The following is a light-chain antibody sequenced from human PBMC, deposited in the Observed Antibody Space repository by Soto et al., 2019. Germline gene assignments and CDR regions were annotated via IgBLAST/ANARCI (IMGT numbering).Light chain of an antibody. Sequence: QSALTQPASVSGSLGQSITISCTGTSSDVGGYNYVSWYQQHPVKDPKVVIFEVTNRPSGVSSRFSGSKSGNTASLTVSGLQAEDEGDYYCSSYTSSSTVVFGGGTKLTVL. CDR1: SSDVGGYNY. V-gene: IGLV2-14*01. CDR3: SSYTSSSTVV. CDR2: EVT. J-gene: IGLJ2*01.